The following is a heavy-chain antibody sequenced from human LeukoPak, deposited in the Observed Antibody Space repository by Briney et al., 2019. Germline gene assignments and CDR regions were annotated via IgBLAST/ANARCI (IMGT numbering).Heavy chain of an antibody. CDR1: GFTFSNYW. Sequence: GGSLRLSCVGSGFTFSNYWMTWVRQAPGKGLEWVANIKQDGSEKYYGDSVKGRFTISRDNAKNSLYLQMNSLRVEDTAVNYCPRSPLYGMDVWGQGTTVTVAS. V-gene: IGHV3-7*01. J-gene: IGHJ6*02. CDR3: PRSPLYGMDV. CDR2: IKQDGSEK.